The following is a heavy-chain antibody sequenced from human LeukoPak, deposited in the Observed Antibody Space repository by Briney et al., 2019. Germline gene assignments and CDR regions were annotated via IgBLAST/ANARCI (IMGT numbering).Heavy chain of an antibody. CDR3: ARGTTHEAWHVDL. V-gene: IGHV4-59*01. CDR1: GDSISNYY. CDR2: MSYSGTT. Sequence: SETLSLTCTVSGDSISNYYWTWIRQPPGKELEWIGYMSYSGTTDYNPSLRSRVTISLDRAENQFSLRLNSVTAADTAVYFCARGTTHEAWHVDLWGRGTLVTVSS. J-gene: IGHJ2*01. D-gene: IGHD4-11*01.